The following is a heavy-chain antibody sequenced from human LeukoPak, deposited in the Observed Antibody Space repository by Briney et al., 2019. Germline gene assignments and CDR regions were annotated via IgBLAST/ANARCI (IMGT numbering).Heavy chain of an antibody. CDR3: TRDSTTFRFGY. V-gene: IGHV3-53*01. J-gene: IGHJ4*02. D-gene: IGHD4-11*01. Sequence: RAGGSLRLSCAASGVAVSSSYMSWVRQAPGKGLEWVSIVYRDDIRYYVDSVKGRFSISRDTSRNTLYLQMNSLRADDTAVYYCTRDSTTFRFGYWGQGTLVTVSS. CDR2: VYRDDIR. CDR1: GVAVSSSY.